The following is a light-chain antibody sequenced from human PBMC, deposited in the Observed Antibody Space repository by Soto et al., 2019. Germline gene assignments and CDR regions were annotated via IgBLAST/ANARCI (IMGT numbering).Light chain of an antibody. V-gene: IGLV2-14*01. CDR2: DVS. J-gene: IGLJ2*01. CDR1: SSDVGGYNY. CDR3: SSYTSSSTVV. Sequence: QSALTQPASVSGSPGQSITISCTGTSSDVGGYNYVSWYQQHPGKAPKLMIYDVSNRPSGVSNRFSGSKSGNTASPTISGLQAEDEADYYCSSYTSSSTVVFARGTKLTVL.